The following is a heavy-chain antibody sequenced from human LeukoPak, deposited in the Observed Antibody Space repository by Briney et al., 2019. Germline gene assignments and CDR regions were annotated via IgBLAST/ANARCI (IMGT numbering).Heavy chain of an antibody. D-gene: IGHD3-22*01. CDR2: IYSTGST. J-gene: IGHJ4*02. CDR3: ARRAGDYSHPYDY. CDR1: GFTVSSNS. V-gene: IGHV3-53*01. Sequence: GGSLRLSCTVSGFTVSSNSMSRVRQAPGKGLEWVSFIYSTGSTHNSDSVKGRFTISRDNSKNTLYLQMNSLRAEDTAVYYCARRAGDYSHPYDYWGQGTLVTVSS.